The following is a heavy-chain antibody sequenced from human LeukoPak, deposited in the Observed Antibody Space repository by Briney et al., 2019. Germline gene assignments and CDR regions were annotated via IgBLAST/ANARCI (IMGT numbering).Heavy chain of an antibody. V-gene: IGHV1-46*01. CDR3: ARGTGAKYSGYDYAFDI. Sequence: ASVKVSCKASGYTFTSYYMHWVRRAPGQGLEWMGIINPSGGSTSYAQKFQGRVTMTRDTSTSTVYMELSSLRSEDTAVYYCARGTGAKYSGYDYAFDIWGQGTMVTVSS. J-gene: IGHJ3*02. D-gene: IGHD5-12*01. CDR1: GYTFTSYY. CDR2: INPSGGST.